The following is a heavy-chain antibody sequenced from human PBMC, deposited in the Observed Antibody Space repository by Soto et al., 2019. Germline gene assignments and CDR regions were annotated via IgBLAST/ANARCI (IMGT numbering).Heavy chain of an antibody. V-gene: IGHV3-33*01. D-gene: IGHD6-13*01. J-gene: IGHJ5*02. CDR1: GFTFSSYG. CDR3: ARDEYGSSGSGWFDP. CDR2: IWYDGSNK. Sequence: QVQLVESGGGVVQPGGSLRLSCAASGFTFSSYGMHWVRQAPGKGLEWVAVIWYDGSNKYYADSVKGRFTISRDNSKKTLYLQMNSLRAAETAVYYCARDEYGSSGSGWFDPWGQGTLVTVSS.